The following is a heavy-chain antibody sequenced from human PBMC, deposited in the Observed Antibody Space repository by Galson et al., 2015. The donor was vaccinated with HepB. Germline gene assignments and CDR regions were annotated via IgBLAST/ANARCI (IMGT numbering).Heavy chain of an antibody. CDR1: GFTFCSYG. D-gene: IGHD6-19*01. J-gene: IGHJ4*02. CDR2: IWYGGTNK. CDR3: ARVPYSSACYPPDY. Sequence: SLRLSCAASGFTFCSYGMHWVRQAPGKGLEWVAFIWYGGTNKAYADSVKGRFTISRDNSKNTLYLQMNSLRAEDTAVYYCARVPYSSACYPPDYWGQGTLVTASS. V-gene: IGHV3-33*01.